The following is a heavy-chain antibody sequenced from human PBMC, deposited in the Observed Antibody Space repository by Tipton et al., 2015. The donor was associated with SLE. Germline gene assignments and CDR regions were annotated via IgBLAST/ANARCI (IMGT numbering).Heavy chain of an antibody. Sequence: TLSLTCAVSGGSISTFHWSWIRQPAGKGLEWIGRIYTSGNTKYNPSLQSRVTMSVDTSKDQFSLNLNSVTAADTAVYYCARFWGSDYFECWGQGILVTVFS. J-gene: IGHJ4*01. V-gene: IGHV4-4*07. CDR1: GGSISTFH. D-gene: IGHD7-27*01. CDR3: ARFWGSDYFEC. CDR2: IYTSGNT.